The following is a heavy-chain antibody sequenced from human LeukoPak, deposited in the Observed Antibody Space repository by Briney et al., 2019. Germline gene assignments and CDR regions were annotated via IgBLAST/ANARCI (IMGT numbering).Heavy chain of an antibody. J-gene: IGHJ4*02. Sequence: GGSLRLSCSASGFSFSTYWMSWVRQVPGKGLEWVANIKQDGSEKYYVDSVKGRFTISRDNAKNSLFLQMNSLRAEDTAVYYCASARGSNYGSLGDWGQGTLVTVSS. CDR3: ASARGSNYGSLGD. CDR1: GFSFSTYW. D-gene: IGHD5-18*01. V-gene: IGHV3-7*05. CDR2: IKQDGSEK.